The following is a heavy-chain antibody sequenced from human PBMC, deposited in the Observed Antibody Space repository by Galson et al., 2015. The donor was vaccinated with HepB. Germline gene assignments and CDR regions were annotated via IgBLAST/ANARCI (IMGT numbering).Heavy chain of an antibody. CDR3: AKPSLAGITMVRGGHFQH. D-gene: IGHD3-10*01. Sequence: SLRLSCAASGFTFSSYAMSWVRQAPGKGLEWVSAISGSGGSTYYADSVKGRFTISRDNSKNTLYLQMNSLRAEDTAVYYCAKPSLAGITMVRGGHFQHWGQGTLVTVSS. J-gene: IGHJ1*01. CDR2: ISGSGGST. CDR1: GFTFSSYA. V-gene: IGHV3-23*01.